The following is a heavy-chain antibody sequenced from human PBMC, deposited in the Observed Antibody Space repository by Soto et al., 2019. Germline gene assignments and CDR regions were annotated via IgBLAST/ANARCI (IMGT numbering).Heavy chain of an antibody. J-gene: IGHJ3*02. V-gene: IGHV3-21*01. Sequence: PGGSLRLSCAASGFTFSSHAMNWVRQAPGKGLEWVSSISSSSSYIYYADSVKGRFTISRDNAKNSLYLQMNSLRAEDTAVYYCARDAVVITLEGAFDIWGQGTMVTVSS. D-gene: IGHD3-22*01. CDR2: ISSSSSYI. CDR1: GFTFSSHA. CDR3: ARDAVVITLEGAFDI.